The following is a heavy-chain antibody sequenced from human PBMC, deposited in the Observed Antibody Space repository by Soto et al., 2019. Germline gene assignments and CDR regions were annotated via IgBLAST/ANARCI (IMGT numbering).Heavy chain of an antibody. D-gene: IGHD3-3*01. Sequence: EVQLVESGGGLVQPGGSLRLSCAASGFTFSSYTMNWVRQAPGKGLEWVSHISSGSSTIDYADSVKGRFTISRDNAKNSLYLQMNSLRDEDTAVYYCARGRSDYDFWSGYSGYWGQGTLVTVSS. CDR3: ARGRSDYDFWSGYSGY. CDR2: ISSGSSTI. V-gene: IGHV3-48*02. J-gene: IGHJ4*02. CDR1: GFTFSSYT.